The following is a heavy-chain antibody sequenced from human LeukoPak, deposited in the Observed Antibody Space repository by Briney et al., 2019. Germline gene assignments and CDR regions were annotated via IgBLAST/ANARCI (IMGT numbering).Heavy chain of an antibody. CDR2: IDWNGSDT. V-gene: IGHV3-43*01. D-gene: IGHD3-22*01. Sequence: GGSLRLSCSASGFTFEDYTMHWVRQVPGKGLEWVALIDWNGSDTYYTDSVKGRFTISRDNNKDSLYLQMNSLRAEDTAVYYCAREAYDSSGYYFRYWGQGTLVTVSS. J-gene: IGHJ4*02. CDR3: AREAYDSSGYYFRY. CDR1: GFTFEDYT.